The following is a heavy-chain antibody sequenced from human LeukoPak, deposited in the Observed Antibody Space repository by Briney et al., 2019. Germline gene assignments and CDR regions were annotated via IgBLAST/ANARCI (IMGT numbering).Heavy chain of an antibody. Sequence: GGSLRLPCTASGFTFGDYAMSWVRQAPGKGLEWVGFIRSKAYGGTTEYAASVKGRFTISRDDSKSIAYLQMNSLKTEDTAVYYCTREQQLVLSPFDYWGQGTLVTVSS. J-gene: IGHJ4*02. V-gene: IGHV3-49*04. D-gene: IGHD6-13*01. CDR1: GFTFGDYA. CDR3: TREQQLVLSPFDY. CDR2: IRSKAYGGTT.